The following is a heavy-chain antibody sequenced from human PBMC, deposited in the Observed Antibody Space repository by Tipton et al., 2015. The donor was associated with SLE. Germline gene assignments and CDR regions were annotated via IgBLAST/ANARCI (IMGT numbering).Heavy chain of an antibody. CDR2: IYYSGST. CDR1: GGSISSSGYY. D-gene: IGHD6-19*01. J-gene: IGHJ6*03. Sequence: TLSLTCTVSGGSISSSGYYWGWIRQPPGKGLEWIGCIYYSGSTYYNPTIKSRVTISVDTSKNQFSLKLSSVTAADTAVYYCARGVAGYYFDYYLDVWGSGTTVTVSS. CDR3: ARGVAGYYFDYYLDV. V-gene: IGHV4-39*07.